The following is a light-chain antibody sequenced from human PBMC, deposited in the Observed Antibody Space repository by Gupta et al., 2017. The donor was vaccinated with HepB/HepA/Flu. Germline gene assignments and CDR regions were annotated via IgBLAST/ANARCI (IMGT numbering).Light chain of an antibody. CDR2: KDS. V-gene: IGLV3-1*01. CDR1: KLGDKY. CDR3: QAGDSSNVV. J-gene: IGLJ2*01. Sequence: SYALTQPPSVSVSPGQTASITCSGDKLGDKYACWYQQKPAQSPVLVIYKDSKRPAGTPGRFSGSNSGTTATLTMRGTQARNEDDYYWQAGDSSNVVFGGGTKLTVL.